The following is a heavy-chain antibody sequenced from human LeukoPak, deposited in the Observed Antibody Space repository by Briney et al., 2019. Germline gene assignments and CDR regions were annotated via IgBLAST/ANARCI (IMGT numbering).Heavy chain of an antibody. CDR3: VRDRRYYYDSSGYYYVPDAFDI. CDR1: GYTLSNFG. D-gene: IGHD3-22*01. Sequence: ASVKVSCKASGYTLSNFGLNWVRQAPGQGLEWMGWINPNSGGTNYAQKFQGRVTMTRDTSISTAYMELSRLRSDDTAVYYCVRDRRYYYDSSGYYYVPDAFDIWGQGTMVTVSS. V-gene: IGHV1-2*02. J-gene: IGHJ3*02. CDR2: INPNSGGT.